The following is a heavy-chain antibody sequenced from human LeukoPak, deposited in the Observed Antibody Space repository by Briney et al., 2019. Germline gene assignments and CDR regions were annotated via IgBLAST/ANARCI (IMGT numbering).Heavy chain of an antibody. J-gene: IGHJ5*02. D-gene: IGHD3-22*01. CDR1: GFTVSSNY. CDR2: IYSGGST. Sequence: PGGPLRLSCAASGFTVSSNYMSWVRQAPGKGLEWVSVIYSGGSTYYADSVKGRFTISRDNSKNTLYLQMNSLRAEDTAVYYCARDTYYDSSGYPSWFDPWGQGTLVTVSS. CDR3: ARDTYYDSSGYPSWFDP. V-gene: IGHV3-53*01.